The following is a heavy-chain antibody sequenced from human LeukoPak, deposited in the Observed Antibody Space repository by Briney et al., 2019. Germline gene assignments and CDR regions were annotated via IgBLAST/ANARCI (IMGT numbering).Heavy chain of an antibody. D-gene: IGHD3-22*01. CDR2: IKHAGSEK. V-gene: IGHV3-7*01. CDR3: ARWSRDYYDSSGYYSDY. Sequence: GGSLRLSCAASGFTFSSYWMSWVRQAPGKGLEWVANIKHAGSEKYYVDSVKGRFTISRDNAKTSLYLQMNSLRAEDTAVYYCARWSRDYYDSSGYYSDYWGQGTLVTVSS. CDR1: GFTFSSYW. J-gene: IGHJ4*02.